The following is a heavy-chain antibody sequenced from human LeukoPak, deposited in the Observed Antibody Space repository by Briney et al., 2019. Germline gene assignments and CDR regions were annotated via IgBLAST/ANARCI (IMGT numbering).Heavy chain of an antibody. J-gene: IGHJ4*02. D-gene: IGHD2-15*01. CDR3: ARGPGSEGVAATPGYYFDY. CDR2: INPSGGST. Sequence: GASVKVSCKASGYTFTSYYMHWVRQAPGQGLEWMGIINPSGGSTSYAQKFQGRVTMTRDTSTSTVYMELSSLRSEDTAVYYCARGPGSEGVAATPGYYFDYWGQGTLVTVSS. CDR1: GYTFTSYY. V-gene: IGHV1-46*01.